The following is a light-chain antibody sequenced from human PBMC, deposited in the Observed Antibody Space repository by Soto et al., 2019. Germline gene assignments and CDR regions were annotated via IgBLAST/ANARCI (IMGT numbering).Light chain of an antibody. CDR1: TSDVGGYNY. V-gene: IGLV2-14*01. CDR2: DVS. J-gene: IGLJ1*01. CDR3: SSYTSSSTI. Sequence: QSALTQPASVSGSPGQSITISCTGTTSDVGGYNYVSWYQQHPGKAPKLMIYDVSNRPSGVSNRFSGSKSGNTASLTISGLQAADEADYYCSSYTSSSTIFGTGTKVTVL.